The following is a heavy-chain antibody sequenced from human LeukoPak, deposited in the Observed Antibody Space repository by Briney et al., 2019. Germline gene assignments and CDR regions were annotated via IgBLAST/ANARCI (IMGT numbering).Heavy chain of an antibody. J-gene: IGHJ3*02. CDR1: GFTFSSYW. V-gene: IGHV3-7*01. CDR3: VGFWSGYPTHAFDI. Sequence: GGSLRLSCAASGFTFSSYWMSWVRQAPGKGLEWVANIKQDGSEKYYVDSVKGRFTISRDNAKNSLYLQMNSLRAVDTAVYYCVGFWSGYPTHAFDIWGQGTMVTVSS. D-gene: IGHD3-3*01. CDR2: IKQDGSEK.